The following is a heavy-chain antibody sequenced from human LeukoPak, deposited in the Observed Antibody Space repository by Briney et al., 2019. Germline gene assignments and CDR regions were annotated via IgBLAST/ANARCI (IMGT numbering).Heavy chain of an antibody. CDR3: ASRYCSGGSCQYRDAFDI. D-gene: IGHD2-15*01. V-gene: IGHV4-59*12. J-gene: IGHJ3*02. Sequence: SETLSLTCTVSGGTISNYYWSWIRQPPGKGLEWIGYIYYSGSTNYNPSLKSRVTMSVDTSKNQFSLKLSSVTAADTAVYYCASRYCSGGSCQYRDAFDIWGQGTMVTVSS. CDR1: GGTISNYY. CDR2: IYYSGST.